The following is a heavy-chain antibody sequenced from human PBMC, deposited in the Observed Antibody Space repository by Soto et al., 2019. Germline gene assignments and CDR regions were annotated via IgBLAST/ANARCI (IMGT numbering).Heavy chain of an antibody. V-gene: IGHV3-9*01. Sequence: EVQLVESVGGLVQPGRSLRLSCAASGFTFDNYAMHWVRQAPGKGLEWVSGISWNSNTIAYADSVKGRFTISRDNAKNSLYLQMNSLRAEDTAFYYCAKDTGPNWGQGTLVTVSS. CDR1: GFTFDNYA. CDR2: ISWNSNTI. J-gene: IGHJ4*02. CDR3: AKDTGPN.